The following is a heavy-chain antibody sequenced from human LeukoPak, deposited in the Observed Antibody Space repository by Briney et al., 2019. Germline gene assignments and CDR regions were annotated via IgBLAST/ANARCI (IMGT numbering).Heavy chain of an antibody. CDR1: GFTFSNYW. Sequence: PGGSLRLSCAASGFTFSNYWMHWVRQAPGKGLEWVSYISSSGSTIYYADSVKGRFTISRDNAKNSLYLQMNSLRAEDTAVYYCARGGTLEYFQHWGQGTLVTVSS. V-gene: IGHV3-48*04. CDR2: ISSSGSTI. CDR3: ARGGTLEYFQH. J-gene: IGHJ1*01.